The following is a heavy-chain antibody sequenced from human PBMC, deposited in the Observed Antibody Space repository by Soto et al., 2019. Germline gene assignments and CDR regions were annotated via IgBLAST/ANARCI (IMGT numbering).Heavy chain of an antibody. J-gene: IGHJ4*02. CDR1: GYTFTNYY. CDR3: VAGGDGYKD. D-gene: IGHD3-16*01. V-gene: IGHV1-46*01. Sequence: QVQLVQSGAEVKKPGASVRVSCKASGYTFTNYYMHWVRQAPGQGLEWMGLIDPSAGFTSYRRKFQGRVTMTRDTSTSTVYMQLRGLTSEDTAVYYCVAGGDGYKDWGQGTLVTVSS. CDR2: IDPSAGFT.